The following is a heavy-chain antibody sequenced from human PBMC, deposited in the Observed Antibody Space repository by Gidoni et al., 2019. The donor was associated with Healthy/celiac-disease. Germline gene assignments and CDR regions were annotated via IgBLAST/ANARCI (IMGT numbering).Heavy chain of an antibody. Sequence: QVQLVQSGAEVRKPGSSAKVSCKASGGPFSSYAIRWVRQAPGQGLEWMVGIIPIFGTANYAQKFKGRVTITADESTSKAYMELSSLRSEDTAVYYCARDPIPRSALDGMDVWGQGTTVTVSS. J-gene: IGHJ6*02. D-gene: IGHD2-2*02. CDR3: ARDPIPRSALDGMDV. CDR1: GGPFSSYA. V-gene: IGHV1-69*01. CDR2: IIPIFGTA.